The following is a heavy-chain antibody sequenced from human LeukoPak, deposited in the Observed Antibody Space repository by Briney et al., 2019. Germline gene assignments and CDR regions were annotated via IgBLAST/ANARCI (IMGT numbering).Heavy chain of an antibody. CDR1: GFTFSSSA. CDR3: ARESYSSGWYRGAWFDP. Sequence: GGSLRLSCAASGFTFSSSAMSWVRQVPGKGLEWVSGISASGGSTSYADSVRGRFTISRDNSKNTLFLQMNSLRAEDTAVYYCARESYSSGWYRGAWFDPWGQGTLVTVSS. CDR2: ISASGGST. J-gene: IGHJ5*02. D-gene: IGHD6-19*01. V-gene: IGHV3-23*01.